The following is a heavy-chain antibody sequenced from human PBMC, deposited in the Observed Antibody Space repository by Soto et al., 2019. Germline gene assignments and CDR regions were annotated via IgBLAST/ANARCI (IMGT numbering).Heavy chain of an antibody. CDR1: GGSISSGGSY. CDR3: ARVRGGDEPGYGFDP. Sequence: QVQLQESGPGLVKPSQTLSLTCTVSGGSISSGGSYWSWIRQHPGKGLDWMGYIYHSGSTYYNPALMSRVTGSVDASNNQFSLKLTAVTAANTAVYYCARVRGGDEPGYGFDPWGQGTLVTVSS. V-gene: IGHV4-31*03. CDR2: IYHSGST. J-gene: IGHJ5*02. D-gene: IGHD2-21*02.